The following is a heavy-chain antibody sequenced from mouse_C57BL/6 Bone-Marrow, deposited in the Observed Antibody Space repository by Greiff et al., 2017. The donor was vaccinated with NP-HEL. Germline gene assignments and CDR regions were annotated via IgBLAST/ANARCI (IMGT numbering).Heavy chain of an antibody. V-gene: IGHV3-6*01. D-gene: IGHD2-4*01. CDR1: GYSITSGYY. Sequence: VQLKESGPGLVKPSQSLSLTCSVTGYSITSGYYWNWIRQFPGNKLEWMGYISYDGSNNYNPSLKNRIPITRDTSKNQFFLKLNSVTTEDTATYYCARGQIYYDYDVDYWGQGTTLTVSS. CDR3: ARGQIYYDYDVDY. CDR2: ISYDGSN. J-gene: IGHJ2*01.